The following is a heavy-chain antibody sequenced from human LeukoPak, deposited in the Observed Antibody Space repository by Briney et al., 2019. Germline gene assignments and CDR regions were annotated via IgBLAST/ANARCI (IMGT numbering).Heavy chain of an antibody. CDR2: AYYRSKWYN. CDR1: GDSVSSNSAA. D-gene: IGHD5-18*01. V-gene: IGHV6-1*01. J-gene: IGHJ4*02. CDR3: ARDRSYGYGSHFDY. Sequence: SQTLSLTCAISGDSVSSNSAAWNWLRQSPSRGLEWLGRAYYRSKWYNDYAVSVKGRITINPDTSKNQFSLQLNSVTPEDTAVYYCARDRSYGYGSHFDYWGQGTLVTVSS.